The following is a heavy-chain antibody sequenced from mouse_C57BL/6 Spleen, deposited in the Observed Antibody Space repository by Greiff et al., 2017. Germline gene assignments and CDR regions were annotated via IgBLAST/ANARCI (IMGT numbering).Heavy chain of an antibody. CDR2: IDPSDSET. CDR3: AREEGYYVYVDY. Sequence: QVQLQQPGAELVRPGSSVKLSCKASGYPFPSSWMPWVKQRPIQGLEWIGNIDPSDSETHYNQKFKDKATLTVDKSSSTADRQLSSLTSEDSAGYYCAREEGYYVYVDYWGQGTTLTVSS. V-gene: IGHV1-52*01. J-gene: IGHJ2*01. CDR1: GYPFPSSW. D-gene: IGHD2-2*01.